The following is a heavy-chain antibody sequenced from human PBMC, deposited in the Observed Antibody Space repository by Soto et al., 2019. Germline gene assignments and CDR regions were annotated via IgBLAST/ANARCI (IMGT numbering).Heavy chain of an antibody. V-gene: IGHV1-18*01. Sequence: ASENVSCKASCYTFTSYGISWVRQAPLQVLELMVWIIAYNGNTNYAQKLQGRVTMTTDTSTSTAYMELRSLRSDDTAVYYCARDWPYYYDSSGYYGGVFNAIDIWGQGTMVTVSS. CDR1: CYTFTSYG. J-gene: IGHJ3*02. CDR3: ARDWPYYYDSSGYYGGVFNAIDI. D-gene: IGHD3-22*01. CDR2: IIAYNGNT.